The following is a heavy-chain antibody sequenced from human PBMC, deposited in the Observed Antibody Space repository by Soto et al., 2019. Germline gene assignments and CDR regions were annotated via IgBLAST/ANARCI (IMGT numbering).Heavy chain of an antibody. V-gene: IGHV3-73*01. CDR2: IRSKANSYAK. J-gene: IGHJ6*02. CDR3: RGYWISSSCYESGMDV. CDR1: GFTFSGAA. Sequence: EVQLVESGGGLVQPGGSLKLSCAASGFTFSGAAMHWVRQASGKGLEWVGRIRSKANSYAKEYAASVKGRFTSSREDSKTTAALQMTRLNTEDTAGYYCRGYWISSSCYESGMDVWGQGTTVIVSS. D-gene: IGHD2-2*01.